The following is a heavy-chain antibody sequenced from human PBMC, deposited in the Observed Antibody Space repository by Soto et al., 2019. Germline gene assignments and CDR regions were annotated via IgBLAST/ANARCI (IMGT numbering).Heavy chain of an antibody. CDR2: INPSGGST. J-gene: IGHJ5*02. CDR3: ARGPEEDLVDP. Sequence: ASVEVSCKASGYTFTSYYIHWVRQAPGQVLEWMGIINPSGGSTCYAQKCQGRVTMTRDTATSTVYMWLSGLRSEDSAVYYCARGPEEDLVDPWGQGTLVT. V-gene: IGHV1-46*01. CDR1: GYTFTSYY.